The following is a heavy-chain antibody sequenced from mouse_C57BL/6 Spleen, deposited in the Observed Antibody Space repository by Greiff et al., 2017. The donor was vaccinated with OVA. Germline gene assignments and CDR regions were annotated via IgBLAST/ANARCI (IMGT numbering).Heavy chain of an antibody. Sequence: QVQLQQSGAELVKPGASVKISCKASGYAFSSYWMNWVKQRPGKGLEWIGQIYPGDGDTNYNGKFKGKATLTADKSSSTAYMQLSSLTSEDSAVYFCARWDTTVEYYFDYWGQGTTLTVSS. V-gene: IGHV1-80*01. J-gene: IGHJ2*01. CDR2: IYPGDGDT. D-gene: IGHD1-1*01. CDR1: GYAFSSYW. CDR3: ARWDTTVEYYFDY.